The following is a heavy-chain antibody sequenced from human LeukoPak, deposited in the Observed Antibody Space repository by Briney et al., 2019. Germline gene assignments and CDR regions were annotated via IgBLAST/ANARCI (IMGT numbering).Heavy chain of an antibody. Sequence: ASVKVSCKASGGTFSSYAISWVRQAPGQGLEWMGWMNPNSGNTGYAQKFQGRVTTTRNTSISTAYMELSSLRSEDTAVYYCARGGNSGSYPDFDYWGLGTLVTVSS. D-gene: IGHD1-26*01. V-gene: IGHV1-8*03. CDR2: MNPNSGNT. J-gene: IGHJ4*02. CDR1: GGTFSSYA. CDR3: ARGGNSGSYPDFDY.